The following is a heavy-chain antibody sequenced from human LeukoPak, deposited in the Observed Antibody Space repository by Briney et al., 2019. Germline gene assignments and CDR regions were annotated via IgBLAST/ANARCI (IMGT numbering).Heavy chain of an antibody. CDR1: GYTFTSYY. D-gene: IGHD3-9*01. J-gene: IGHJ4*02. Sequence: ASVKVSCKASGYTFTSYYMHWVRQAPGQGLEWMGWINANSGGANYAQKFQGRVTMTRDTSISTAYMELSRLRSDDTAVYYCARSSRYDIWTGYPYWGQGTLVTVSP. CDR2: INANSGGA. V-gene: IGHV1-2*02. CDR3: ARSSRYDIWTGYPY.